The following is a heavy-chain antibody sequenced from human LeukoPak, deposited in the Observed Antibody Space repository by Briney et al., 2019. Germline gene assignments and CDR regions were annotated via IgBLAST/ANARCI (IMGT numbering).Heavy chain of an antibody. D-gene: IGHD4-17*01. CDR3: ARWDDYGDYFDY. V-gene: IGHV4-61*02. J-gene: IGHJ4*02. CDR1: GGSISSGSYY. CDR2: IYTSGST. Sequence: SQTLSLTCTVSGGSISSGSYYWSWIRQPAGKGLEWIGRIYTSGSTNYNRSLKSRVTISVDTSRNQFSLKLSSVTAADTAVYYCARWDDYGDYFDYWGQGTLVTVSS.